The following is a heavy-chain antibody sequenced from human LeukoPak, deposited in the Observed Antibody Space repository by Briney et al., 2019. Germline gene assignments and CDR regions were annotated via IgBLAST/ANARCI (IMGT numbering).Heavy chain of an antibody. D-gene: IGHD2-15*01. Sequence: PGGSLRLSCAASGFTVSSNYMSWVRQAPGKGLEWVANIKQDGTEKYYLDSVKGRFTISRDNAKNSLYLQMNSLRAEDTAVYFCASGNYFDYWGRGTLVAVSS. CDR3: ASGNYFDY. CDR1: GFTVSSNY. J-gene: IGHJ4*02. V-gene: IGHV3-7*01. CDR2: IKQDGTEK.